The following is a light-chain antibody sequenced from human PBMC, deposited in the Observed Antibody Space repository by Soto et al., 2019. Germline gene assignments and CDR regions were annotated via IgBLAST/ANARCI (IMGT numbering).Light chain of an antibody. J-gene: IGKJ4*01. CDR1: QSVSSN. CDR3: QQYNNWAPLT. V-gene: IGKV3-15*01. CDR2: GAS. Sequence: EIVMTQSPATLSVSPGERATLSCRASQSVSSNLAWYKQKPGQAPRLLIYGASTRATGIPARFSGSSSGTEFTLTISSLQAEDFVVYYCQQYNNWAPLTFGGGTKVEIK.